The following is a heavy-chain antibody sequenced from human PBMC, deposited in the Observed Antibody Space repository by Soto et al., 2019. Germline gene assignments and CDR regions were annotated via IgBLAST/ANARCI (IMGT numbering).Heavy chain of an antibody. CDR3: AKSYGSGWYVHFDF. D-gene: IGHD6-19*01. CDR1: GFTFSSYA. Sequence: LRLSCAVSGFTFSSYAMHWVRQAPGKGLEWVALISHDGSNKYYADSVKGRFTISRDNSKNTLSLQVNSLRPEDTAVYYCAKSYGSGWYVHFDFWGQGTPVTVSS. CDR2: ISHDGSNK. V-gene: IGHV3-30*18. J-gene: IGHJ4*02.